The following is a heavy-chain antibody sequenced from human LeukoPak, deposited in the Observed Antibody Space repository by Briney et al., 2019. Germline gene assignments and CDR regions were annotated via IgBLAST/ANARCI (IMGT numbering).Heavy chain of an antibody. CDR3: ARGGMVTKMPDS. CDR2: VSGSGTTT. CDR1: GFTFGNYA. V-gene: IGHV3-23*01. Sequence: GGSLRLSCAASGFTFGNYAMSWVRQAPGKGLEWVSGVSGSGTTTYYADSVKGRFTISRDNAKNTLYLQMNSLRAEDTAVYYCARGGMVTKMPDSWGQGTLVTVSS. D-gene: IGHD2-21*02. J-gene: IGHJ4*02.